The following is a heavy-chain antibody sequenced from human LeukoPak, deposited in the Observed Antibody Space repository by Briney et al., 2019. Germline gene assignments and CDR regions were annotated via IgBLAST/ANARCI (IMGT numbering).Heavy chain of an antibody. V-gene: IGHV3-23*01. Sequence: PGGSLRLSCAASGFTFSNYAVSWVRQAPRKGLEWVSTVGGRSSGTYYADSVKGRFTISRDNSENTLYLQMNSLRAEDTAVYYCARGGSIFGVVYGMDVWGQGTTVTVSS. CDR3: ARGGSIFGVVYGMDV. CDR2: VGGRSSGT. D-gene: IGHD3-3*01. CDR1: GFTFSNYA. J-gene: IGHJ6*02.